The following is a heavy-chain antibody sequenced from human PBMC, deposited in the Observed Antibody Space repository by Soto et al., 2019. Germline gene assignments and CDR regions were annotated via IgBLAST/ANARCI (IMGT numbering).Heavy chain of an antibody. Sequence: QVQLVESGGGVVQPGRSLRLSCAASGFTFSSYGMHWVRQAPGKGLEWVAVIWYDGRNKYYADSVKGRFTISRDNSKNTGYLEMNSLRGEDTAGYYCARGYYHGSGTFDYGGQGTLVTVSS. CDR2: IWYDGRNK. CDR1: GFTFSSYG. CDR3: ARGYYHGSGTFDY. D-gene: IGHD3-10*01. J-gene: IGHJ4*02. V-gene: IGHV3-33*01.